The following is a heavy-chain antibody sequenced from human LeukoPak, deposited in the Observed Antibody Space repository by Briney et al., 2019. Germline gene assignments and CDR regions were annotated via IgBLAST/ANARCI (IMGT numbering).Heavy chain of an antibody. J-gene: IGHJ4*02. CDR1: GGSINNYY. V-gene: IGHV4-59*01. CDR3: ARYEAGGSALDS. CDR2: LHYSGGT. Sequence: SETLSLTCTVSGGSINNYYWSWIRQPPGKGLDWIGYLHYSGGTSYNPSLKSRVTISVDTSKNQFSLKLSSVTAADTAVYYCARYEAGGSALDSWGQGTLVTVSS. D-gene: IGHD2-15*01.